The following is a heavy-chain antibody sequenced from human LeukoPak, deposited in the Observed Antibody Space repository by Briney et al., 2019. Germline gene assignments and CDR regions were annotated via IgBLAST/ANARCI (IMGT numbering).Heavy chain of an antibody. Sequence: SETLSLTCTVSGGSISSSSYYWGWIRQPPGKGLEWIGSIYYSGSTNYNPSPKSRVTISVDTSKNQFSLKLSSVTAADTAVYYCARGRYGDSLYWGQGTLVTVSS. J-gene: IGHJ4*02. CDR3: ARGRYGDSLY. CDR2: IYYSGST. D-gene: IGHD4-17*01. CDR1: GGSISSSSYY. V-gene: IGHV4-39*07.